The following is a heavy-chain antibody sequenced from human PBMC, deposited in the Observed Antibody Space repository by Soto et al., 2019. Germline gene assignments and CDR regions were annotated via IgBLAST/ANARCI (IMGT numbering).Heavy chain of an antibody. CDR2: ISYDGSNK. J-gene: IGHJ4*02. CDR3: ARARLDTPALDY. CDR1: GFTFRSYA. V-gene: IGHV3-30-3*01. D-gene: IGHD2-2*01. Sequence: QVQLVESGGGVVQPGRSLRLSCAASGFTFRSYAMHWVRQAPGKGLEWVAGISYDGSNKYCADSVKGRFTISRDNSKNTLYLQMISLRAEDTAVYYCARARLDTPALDYWGQGTLVTVSS.